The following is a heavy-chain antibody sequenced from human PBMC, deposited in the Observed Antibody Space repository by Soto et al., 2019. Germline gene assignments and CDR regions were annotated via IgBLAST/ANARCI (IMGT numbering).Heavy chain of an antibody. CDR3: ARPIAIYDFWSGYYRADALDI. V-gene: IGHV4-39*01. CDR1: GGSISSYY. J-gene: IGHJ3*02. CDR2: IYYSGST. D-gene: IGHD3-3*01. Sequence: SETLSLTCTVSGGSISSYYWGWIRQPPGKGLEWIGSIYYSGSTYYNPSLKSRVTISVDTSKNQFSLKLSSVTAADTAVYYCARPIAIYDFWSGYYRADALDIWGQGTMSPSPQ.